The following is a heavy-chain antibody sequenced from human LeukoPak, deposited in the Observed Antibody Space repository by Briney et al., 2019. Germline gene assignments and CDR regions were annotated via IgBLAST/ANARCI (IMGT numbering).Heavy chain of an antibody. V-gene: IGHV1-69*16. CDR3: ARGDYYDSSGYGIDY. CDR1: GGTFSSYT. Sequence: ASVKVSCKASGGTFSSYTISWVRQAPGQGLEWMGRIIPILGIANYAQKFQGRVTITTDESTSTAYMELSSLRSEDTAVYYCARGDYYDSSGYGIDYWGQGTLVTVSS. D-gene: IGHD3-22*01. CDR2: IIPILGIA. J-gene: IGHJ4*02.